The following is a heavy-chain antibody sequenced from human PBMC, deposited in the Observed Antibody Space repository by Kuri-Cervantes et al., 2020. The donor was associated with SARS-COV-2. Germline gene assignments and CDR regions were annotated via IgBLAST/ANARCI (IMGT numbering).Heavy chain of an antibody. CDR2: ISDDGTNI. Sequence: GGSLRLSCAASGFTFRGSWMHWVRQVPGGGLVWLSRISDDGTNIIYADSVRGRFAISRDSAENTLYLQMSSLRAEDTAVYYCARDQGGYGPTTIDYWGQGTPVTVSS. CDR3: ARDQGGYGPTTIDY. CDR1: GFTFRGSW. D-gene: IGHD5-12*01. V-gene: IGHV3-74*01. J-gene: IGHJ4*02.